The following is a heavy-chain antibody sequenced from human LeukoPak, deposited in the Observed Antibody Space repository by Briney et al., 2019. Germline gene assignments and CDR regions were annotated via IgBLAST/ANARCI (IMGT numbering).Heavy chain of an antibody. CDR2: INGSGGST. Sequence: GGSLRLSCAASGFTFSRYAMSWVRQAPGKGLEWVSAINGSGGSTYYADSVKGRFTISRDNSKNTLYLQMNSLRAEDTAVYYCANGPGGAVAGTYYFDYWGQGTLVTVSS. CDR3: ANGPGGAVAGTYYFDY. CDR1: GFTFSRYA. D-gene: IGHD6-19*01. V-gene: IGHV3-23*01. J-gene: IGHJ4*02.